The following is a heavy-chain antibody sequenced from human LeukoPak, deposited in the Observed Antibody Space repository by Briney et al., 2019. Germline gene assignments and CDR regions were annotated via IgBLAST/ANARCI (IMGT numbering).Heavy chain of an antibody. CDR1: GGSIFSYY. CDR2: IYSDGIT. D-gene: IGHD3-22*01. CDR3: ARRAYYDTSGYHPTSGYFDL. J-gene: IGHJ2*01. Sequence: SETLSLPCTVSGGSIFSYYWNWIRQPPGKGLEWLGYIYSDGITNYSPSLRSRGTISIATSKNQISLRLTSVTAADTAMYYCARRAYYDTSGYHPTSGYFDLWGRGTLVTVSS. V-gene: IGHV4-4*08.